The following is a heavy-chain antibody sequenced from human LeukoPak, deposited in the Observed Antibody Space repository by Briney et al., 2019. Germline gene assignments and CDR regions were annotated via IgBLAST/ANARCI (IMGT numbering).Heavy chain of an antibody. J-gene: IGHJ2*01. V-gene: IGHV4-39*07. CDR1: GGSISSSSYY. Sequence: PETLSLTCTVSGGSISSSSYYWGWIRQPPGKGLEWIGSIYYSGSTYYNPSLKSRVTISVDTSKNQFSLMLNSVTAADTAVYYCARRQYFGSQSYWYFDLWGRGTPVIVSS. CDR3: ARRQYFGSQSYWYFDL. CDR2: IYYSGST. D-gene: IGHD3-10*01.